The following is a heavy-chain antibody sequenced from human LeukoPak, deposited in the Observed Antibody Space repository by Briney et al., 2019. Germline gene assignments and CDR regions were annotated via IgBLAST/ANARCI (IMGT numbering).Heavy chain of an antibody. D-gene: IGHD3-16*01. Sequence: GGSLKLSCAASGLTFSGSAMHWVRQASGKGLEWVGRIRRKANSYATAYAASVKGRFTISRDDSKNTGYLQMYSLKTEDAAVYYCTNLGIRGDHWHQETLLPVSS. J-gene: IGHJ4*02. CDR1: GLTFSGSA. V-gene: IGHV3-73*01. CDR3: TNLGIRGDH. CDR2: IRRKANSYAT.